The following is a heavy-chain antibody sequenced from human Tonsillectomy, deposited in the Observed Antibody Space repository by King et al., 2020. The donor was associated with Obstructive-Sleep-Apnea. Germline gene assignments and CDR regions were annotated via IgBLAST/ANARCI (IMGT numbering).Heavy chain of an antibody. CDR3: ASFPYGVVATAYSYYYSGMDV. D-gene: IGHD2-15*01. Sequence: EVQLVESGGGLVQPGGSLRLSCAASGFTFSSYCMSWVRQAQGKGLEWVANVKQDVTEKYYVDSVRGRFTISRDNAKNSLYLKMNSLRADYTAVYYFASFPYGVVATAYSYYYSGMDVWGQGTTVIVSS. J-gene: IGHJ6*02. V-gene: IGHV3-7*01. CDR2: VKQDVTEK. CDR1: GFTFSSYC.